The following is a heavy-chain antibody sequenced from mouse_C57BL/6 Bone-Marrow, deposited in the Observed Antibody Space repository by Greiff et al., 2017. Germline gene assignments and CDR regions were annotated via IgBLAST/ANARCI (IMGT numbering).Heavy chain of an antibody. V-gene: IGHV5-6*01. CDR1: GFTFSSYG. J-gene: IGHJ2*01. CDR2: ISSGGSYT. Sequence: VQLKESGGDLVKPGGSLKLSCAASGFTFSSYGMSWVRQTPDKRLEWVATISSGGSYTYYPDSVKGRFTISRDNAKNTLYLQMSSLKSEDTAMYYCARLGLYYFDYWGQGTTLTVSS. CDR3: ARLGLYYFDY.